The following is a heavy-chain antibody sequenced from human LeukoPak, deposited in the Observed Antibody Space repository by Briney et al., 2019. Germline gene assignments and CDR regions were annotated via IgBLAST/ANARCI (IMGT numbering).Heavy chain of an antibody. J-gene: IGHJ6*02. D-gene: IGHD3-22*01. CDR1: GFTFSSYS. CDR3: ARDSYYDSSGYYYYYCGMDV. V-gene: IGHV3-21*01. CDR2: ISSSSSYI. Sequence: GGSLRLSRAASGFTFSSYSMNWVRQAPGKGLEWVSSISSSSSYIYYADSVKGRFTISRDNAKNSLYLQMNSLRAEDTAVYYCARDSYYDSSGYYYYYCGMDVWGQGTTVTVSS.